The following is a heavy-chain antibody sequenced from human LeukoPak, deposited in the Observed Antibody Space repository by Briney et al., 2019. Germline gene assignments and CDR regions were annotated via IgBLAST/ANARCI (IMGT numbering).Heavy chain of an antibody. CDR3: ARDSRRGYSYGYDY. CDR2: ISTYNVNT. J-gene: IGHJ4*02. V-gene: IGHV1-18*01. D-gene: IGHD5-18*01. Sequence: ASVEVSCKASGYTFTSYGVSWVRQAPGQGLEWMGWISTYNVNTNYAQKFQGRVTLTTDASTSTAYMELRSLRSDDTAVYYCARDSRRGYSYGYDYWGQGTLVTVSS. CDR1: GYTFTSYG.